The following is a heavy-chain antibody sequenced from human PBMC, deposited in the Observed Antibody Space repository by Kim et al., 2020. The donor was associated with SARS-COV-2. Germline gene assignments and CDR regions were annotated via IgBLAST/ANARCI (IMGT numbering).Heavy chain of an antibody. V-gene: IGHV4-38-2*02. Sequence: SETLSLTCTVSGYSISSGYYWGWIRQPPGKGLEWIGSIYHSGSTYYNPSLKSRVTISVDTSKNQFSLKLSSVTAADTAVYYCARVSLYYYDSSGYYVWF. CDR1: GYSISSGYY. D-gene: IGHD3-22*01. CDR3: ARVSLYYYDSSGYYVWF. J-gene: IGHJ5*01. CDR2: IYHSGST.